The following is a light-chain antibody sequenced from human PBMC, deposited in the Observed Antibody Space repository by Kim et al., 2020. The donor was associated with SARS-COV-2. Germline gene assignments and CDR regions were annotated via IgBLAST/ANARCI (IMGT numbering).Light chain of an antibody. J-gene: IGKJ5*01. CDR2: GTS. CDR3: QQYGSSPGIT. CDR1: RSIRINY. V-gene: IGKV3-20*01. Sequence: EIVLTQSPGTLSLFSGERATLSCRASRSIRINYLAWYQQKRGRAPRLLIYGTSSRATDIPDRFSGSGSGTDFTLTISRLEPEDFAVYYCQQYGSSPGITLGQGARLEIK.